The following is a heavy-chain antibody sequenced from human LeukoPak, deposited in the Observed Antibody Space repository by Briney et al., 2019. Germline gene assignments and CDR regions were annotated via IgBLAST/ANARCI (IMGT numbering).Heavy chain of an antibody. CDR3: ARLEYYGSGSYYYFDY. CDR1: GGSLSSYY. J-gene: IGHJ4*02. D-gene: IGHD3-10*01. V-gene: IGHV4-59*08. CDR2: VYYSGST. Sequence: SETLSLTCTVSGGSLSSYYWNWIRQPPGKGLEGIGYVYYSGSTNYNPSLKSRVTISVDTSKDQFSLKLSSVTAADTAVYYCARLEYYGSGSYYYFDYWGQGTLVTVSS.